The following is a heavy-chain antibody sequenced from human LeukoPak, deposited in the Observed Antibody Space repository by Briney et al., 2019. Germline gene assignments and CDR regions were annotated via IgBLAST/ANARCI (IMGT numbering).Heavy chain of an antibody. CDR1: GGSISSSSYY. Sequence: PSETLSLTCTVSGGSISSSSYYWGWIRQPPGKGLEWIGYIYTSGSTNYNPSLKSRVTISVDTSKNQFSLKLSSVTAADTAVYYCARTYTYYDILTGYRHDAFDIWGQGTMVTVSS. D-gene: IGHD3-9*01. J-gene: IGHJ3*02. CDR3: ARTYTYYDILTGYRHDAFDI. CDR2: IYTSGST. V-gene: IGHV4-61*05.